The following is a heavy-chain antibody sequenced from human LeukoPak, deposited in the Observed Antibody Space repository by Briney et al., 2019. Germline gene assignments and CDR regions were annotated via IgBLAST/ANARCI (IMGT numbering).Heavy chain of an antibody. Sequence: GGSLRLSSAASGITVSSSYLSWVRQAPGKGLEWVSLIYSGGSTYYADSVKGRFTVSRDNSKNTLYLQMDSLRAEDTAVYYCARAFGYDWRLDYWGQGTLVTVSS. D-gene: IGHD5-12*01. CDR3: ARAFGYDWRLDY. CDR2: IYSGGST. J-gene: IGHJ4*02. CDR1: GITVSSSY. V-gene: IGHV3-53*01.